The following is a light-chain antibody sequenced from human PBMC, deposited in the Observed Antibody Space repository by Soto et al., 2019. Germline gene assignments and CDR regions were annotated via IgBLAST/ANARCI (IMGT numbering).Light chain of an antibody. Sequence: EIVMTQSPATLSVSPGETAALSCRASQSAGRFLAWSQPPPGQATRLRSDYISPRATGIPARVSGIGSGTEFTLTINSLKSEESAVYYCQQHNQWPITFGQGTRLEIK. J-gene: IGKJ5*01. CDR3: QQHNQWPIT. V-gene: IGKV3D-15*01. CDR2: YIS. CDR1: QSAGRF.